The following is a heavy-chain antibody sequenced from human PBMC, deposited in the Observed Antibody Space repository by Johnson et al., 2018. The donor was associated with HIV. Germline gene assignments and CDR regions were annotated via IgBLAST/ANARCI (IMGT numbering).Heavy chain of an antibody. V-gene: IGHV3-20*04. D-gene: IGHD3/OR15-3a*01. CDR3: ARDFYYSFWTGYSRNDAFDI. CDR2: INWNGDST. CDR1: GFRFDDYG. J-gene: IGHJ3*02. Sequence: VESGGSLRLSCAASGFRFDDYGMTWVRQAPGKGLEWVSGINWNGDSTSYADSVKGRFTISRDNAKNTLYLQMNSLRAEDTAVYYCARDFYYSFWTGYSRNDAFDIWGQWTMVTVSS.